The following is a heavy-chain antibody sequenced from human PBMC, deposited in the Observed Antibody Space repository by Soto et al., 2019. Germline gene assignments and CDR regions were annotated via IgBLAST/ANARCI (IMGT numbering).Heavy chain of an antibody. CDR2: ISAYNGNT. CDR1: GYTFTSYG. V-gene: IGHV1-18*04. CDR3: AKSLQRCTYTTCYSCMDV. Sequence: ASVKVSCKASGYTFTSYGISWVRQAPGQGLEWMGWISAYNGNTNYAQKLQGRVTMTTDTSTSTAYMELRSLRPEDTAVYCCAKSLQRCTYTTCYSCMDVWGHGTTVTVSS. D-gene: IGHD2-2*02. J-gene: IGHJ6*02.